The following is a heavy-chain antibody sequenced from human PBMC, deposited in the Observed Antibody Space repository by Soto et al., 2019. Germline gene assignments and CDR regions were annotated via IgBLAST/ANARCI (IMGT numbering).Heavy chain of an antibody. CDR3: VRTSLVVAAATREDY. CDR1: GFTFSSYA. CDR2: ISDGSST. D-gene: IGHD2-15*01. V-gene: IGHV3-74*01. J-gene: IGHJ4*02. Sequence: GGSLRLSCAASGFTFSSYAMSWVRQAPGKGLEWVSAISDGSSTSYADSVKGRFTISRDNAKNTLYLQMNSLRAEDTAVYYCVRTSLVVAAATREDYWGQGTLVTVSS.